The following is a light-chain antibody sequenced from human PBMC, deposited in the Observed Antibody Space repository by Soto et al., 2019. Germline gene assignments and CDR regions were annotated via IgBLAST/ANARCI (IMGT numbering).Light chain of an antibody. CDR3: GADHGSGSNFVWV. J-gene: IGLJ3*02. CDR2: VGTGGIVG. CDR1: SGYSNYK. Sequence: QSVLTQPPSASASLGASVTLTCTLSSGYSNYKVDWYQQRPGKGPRFVMRVGTGGIVGSKGDGIPDRFSVLGSGLNRYLTIKNSQEEDESDYHCGADHGSGSNFVWVFCGGTKVTVL. V-gene: IGLV9-49*01.